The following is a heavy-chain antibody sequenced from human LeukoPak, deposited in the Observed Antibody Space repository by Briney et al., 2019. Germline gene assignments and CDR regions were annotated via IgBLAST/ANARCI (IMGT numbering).Heavy chain of an antibody. CDR1: GDSVSSNSAA. J-gene: IGHJ4*02. V-gene: IGHV6-1*01. CDR2: TYYRSKWYN. Sequence: SQTLSLTCAISGDSVSSNSAAWNWIRQSPSRGLEWLGRTYYRSKWYNDYAVSVKSRITINPDTSKNQFSLQLNSVTPEDTAVYYCARANIVVVTAIPQPYFDYWGQGTLVTVSS. CDR3: ARANIVVVTAIPQPYFDY. D-gene: IGHD2-21*02.